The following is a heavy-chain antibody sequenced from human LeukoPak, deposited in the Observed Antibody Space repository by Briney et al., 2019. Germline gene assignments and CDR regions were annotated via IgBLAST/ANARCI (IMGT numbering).Heavy chain of an antibody. V-gene: IGHV4-59*08. J-gene: IGHJ4*02. CDR3: ARLELLRSFDY. CDR1: GGSISSYY. CDR2: IYYSGST. D-gene: IGHD1-7*01. Sequence: SETLSLTCTVSGGSISSYYWSWIRQPSGKGLEWIGYIYYSGSTNYNPSHKSRVTISVDTSKNQFSLKLSSVTAADTAVYYCARLELLRSFDYWGQGTLVTVSS.